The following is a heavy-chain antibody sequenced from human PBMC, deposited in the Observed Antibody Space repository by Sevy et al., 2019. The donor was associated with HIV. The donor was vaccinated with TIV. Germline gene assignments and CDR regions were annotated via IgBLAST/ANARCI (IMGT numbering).Heavy chain of an antibody. CDR1: GFTVSSNY. CDR3: ARDGGWNFDYGMDV. V-gene: IGHV3-53*01. Sequence: GGSLRLSCAASGFTVSSNYMSWVRQAPGKGLEWVSAIYSGGSTYYADSMKGRFTISRDNSKNTLYLQMNSLRAEDTAVYYCARDGGWNFDYGMDVWGQGTTVTVSS. CDR2: IYSGGST. D-gene: IGHD1-7*01. J-gene: IGHJ6*02.